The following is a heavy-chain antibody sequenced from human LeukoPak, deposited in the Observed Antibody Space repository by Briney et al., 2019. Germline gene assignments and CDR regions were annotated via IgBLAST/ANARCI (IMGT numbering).Heavy chain of an antibody. Sequence: GGSLRLSCAASGFTFSRYWMSWVRQAPGKGLEWVAVISYDGSNKYYADSVKGRFTISRDNSKNTLYLQMNSLRAEDTAVYYCARVMGRYCSSNSCYVDYWGQGTLVTVSS. V-gene: IGHV3-30*03. D-gene: IGHD2-2*01. CDR3: ARVMGRYCSSNSCYVDY. J-gene: IGHJ4*02. CDR1: GFTFSRYW. CDR2: ISYDGSNK.